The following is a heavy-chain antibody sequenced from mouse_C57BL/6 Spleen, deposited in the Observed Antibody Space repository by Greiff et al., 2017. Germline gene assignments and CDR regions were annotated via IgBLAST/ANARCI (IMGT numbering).Heavy chain of an antibody. D-gene: IGHD1-1*01. CDR2: INPNNGGT. Sequence: EVLLVESGPELVKPGASVKIPCKASGYTFTDYNMDWVKQSHGKSLEWIGDINPNNGGTTYNKKFKGKATLTVDKSSSTAYMELRSLTSEDTAVYYCARKRVYYVSSYLAYWGQGTLVTVSA. CDR3: ARKRVYYVSSYLAY. CDR1: GYTFTDYN. V-gene: IGHV1-18*01. J-gene: IGHJ3*01.